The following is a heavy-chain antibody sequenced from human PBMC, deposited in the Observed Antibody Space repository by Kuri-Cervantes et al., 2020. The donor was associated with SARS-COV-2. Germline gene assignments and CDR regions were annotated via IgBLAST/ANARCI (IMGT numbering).Heavy chain of an antibody. CDR3: AGEYSSFAMDAFDI. V-gene: IGHV4-39*01. Sequence: SETLSLTCTVSGDSITTSPYYWAWVRQPPGKGLEWIGSIYYSGSTYYNPSLKSRVTISVDTSKNQFSLKLSSVTAADTAVYYCAGEYSSFAMDAFDIWGQGTMVTVSS. J-gene: IGHJ3*02. CDR1: GDSITTSPYY. CDR2: IYYSGST. D-gene: IGHD6-6*01.